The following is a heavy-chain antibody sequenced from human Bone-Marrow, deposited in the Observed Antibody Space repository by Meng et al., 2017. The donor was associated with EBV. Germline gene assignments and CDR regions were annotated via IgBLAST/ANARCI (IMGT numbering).Heavy chain of an antibody. V-gene: IGHV1-18*01. CDR1: GYTFTSYG. D-gene: IGHD3-10*01. CDR3: ARESGRGYTPDF. Sequence: QVQLVQSGAEVKKPGASVKVSCKASGYTFTSYGISWVRQAPGQGLEWMGWISAYNGNTNYAQKLQGRVTMTTDTSTSTAYMELNSLTTEDTAIYYCARESGRGYTPDFWGQGTLVTVSS. J-gene: IGHJ4*02. CDR2: ISAYNGNT.